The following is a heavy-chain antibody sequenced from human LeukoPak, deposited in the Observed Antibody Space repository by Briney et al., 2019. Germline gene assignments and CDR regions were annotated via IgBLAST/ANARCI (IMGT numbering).Heavy chain of an antibody. CDR1: GFTFSSYG. CDR3: AKAWEHYFDY. V-gene: IGHV3-30*02. D-gene: IGHD1-26*01. J-gene: IGHJ4*02. CDR2: IRYDGSNK. Sequence: GGSLRLSCAASGFTFSSYGMHWVRQAPGKGLEWVAFIRYDGSNKYYADSVKGRFTISRDNSKNTLYLQMNSLRAEDAAVYYCAKAWEHYFDYWGQGTLVTVSS.